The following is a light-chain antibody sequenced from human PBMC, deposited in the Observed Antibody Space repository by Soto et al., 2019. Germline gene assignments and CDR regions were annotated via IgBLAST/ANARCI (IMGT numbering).Light chain of an antibody. CDR1: QGISNN. V-gene: IGKV1-16*02. CDR2: AAS. J-gene: IGKJ5*01. Sequence: DFQMTQSPSSLSASVGDIVTITGRASQGISNNLAWFQQKPGQAPKSLIYAASSLQSVVPSKFSCSGSGTDFTLPISSLQQEDFATYYCQQYNRYPPTFGQGTRLEIK. CDR3: QQYNRYPPT.